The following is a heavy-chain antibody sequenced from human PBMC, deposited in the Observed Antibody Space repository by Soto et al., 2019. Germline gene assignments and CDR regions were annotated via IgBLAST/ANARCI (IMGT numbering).Heavy chain of an antibody. CDR1: GGSISSYY. J-gene: IGHJ6*03. Sequence: TSETLSLTCTVSGGSISSYYWSWIRQPPGKGLEWIGYIYYSGSTNYNPSLKSRVTISVDTSKNQFSLKLSSVTAADTAVYYCARDSRNYDILTGFYYYYMDVWGKGTTVTVSS. CDR3: ARDSRNYDILTGFYYYYMDV. CDR2: IYYSGST. V-gene: IGHV4-59*01. D-gene: IGHD3-9*01.